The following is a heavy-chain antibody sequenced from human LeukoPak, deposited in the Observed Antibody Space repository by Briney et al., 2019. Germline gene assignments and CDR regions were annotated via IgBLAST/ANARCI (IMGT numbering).Heavy chain of an antibody. CDR2: INPNSGDT. D-gene: IGHD2-2*01. V-gene: IGHV1-2*06. CDR3: ARDYCSSPSCLFDY. J-gene: IGHJ4*02. Sequence: GASVKVSCRASGYTFTGYHIHWVRQAPGQGLEWMGRINPNSGDTNYAQNFQGRVTMTRDTSINTAYMELSRLRSDGTAVYYCARDYCSSPSCLFDYWGKGTLVTVSS. CDR1: GYTFTGYH.